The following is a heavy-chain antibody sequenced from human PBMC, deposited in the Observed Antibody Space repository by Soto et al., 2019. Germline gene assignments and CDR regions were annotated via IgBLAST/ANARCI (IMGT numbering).Heavy chain of an antibody. Sequence: QVQLQESGPGLVKPSETLSLTCTVSGGSISRYYWSWIRQPPGKGLEWIGFVYNSGSTYYNPSLNSRVTISVDTSKNQFSLKLSSVSAADTAVDYCASMGYYYGSGSYPLDYWGQGTLVTVSS. J-gene: IGHJ4*02. CDR1: GGSISRYY. CDR2: VYNSGST. V-gene: IGHV4-59*08. D-gene: IGHD3-10*01. CDR3: ASMGYYYGSGSYPLDY.